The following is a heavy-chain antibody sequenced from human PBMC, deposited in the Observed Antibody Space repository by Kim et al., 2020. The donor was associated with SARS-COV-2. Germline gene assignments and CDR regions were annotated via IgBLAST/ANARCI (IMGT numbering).Heavy chain of an antibody. Sequence: GGSLRLSCAASGFTVSSNYMSWVRQAPGKGLEWVSVIYSGGSTYYADSVKGRFTISRDNSKNTLYLQMNNLRAEDTAVYYCARALVEMATIPFWFDPWGQGTLVTVSS. CDR3: ARALVEMATIPFWFDP. J-gene: IGHJ5*02. CDR1: GFTVSSNY. V-gene: IGHV3-53*01. CDR2: IYSGGST. D-gene: IGHD5-12*01.